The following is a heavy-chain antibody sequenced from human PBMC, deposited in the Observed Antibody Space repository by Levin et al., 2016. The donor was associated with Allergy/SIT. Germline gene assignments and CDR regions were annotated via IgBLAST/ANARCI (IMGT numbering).Heavy chain of an antibody. V-gene: IGHV4-4*02. D-gene: IGHD6-13*01. J-gene: IGHJ4*02. Sequence: WIRQPPGKGLEWIGEIYHSGSTNYNPSLKSRVTISVDKSKNQFSLKLSSVTAADTAVYYCASYSSSWYYFDYWGQGTLVTVSS. CDR3: ASYSSSWYYFDY. CDR2: IYHSGST.